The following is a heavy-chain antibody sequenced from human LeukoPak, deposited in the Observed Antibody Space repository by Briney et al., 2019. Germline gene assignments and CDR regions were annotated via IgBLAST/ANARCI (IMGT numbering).Heavy chain of an antibody. CDR2: IYYSGST. J-gene: IGHJ6*02. D-gene: IGHD5-24*01. CDR1: GGSISSYY. V-gene: IGHV4-59*08. Sequence: TPSETLSLTCTVSGGSISSYYWSWIRQPPGKGLEWIGYIYYSGSTNYNPSLKSRVTISVDTSKNQFSLKLSSVTAADTAVYYCARLDGYSYYGMDVWGQGITVTVSS. CDR3: ARLDGYSYYGMDV.